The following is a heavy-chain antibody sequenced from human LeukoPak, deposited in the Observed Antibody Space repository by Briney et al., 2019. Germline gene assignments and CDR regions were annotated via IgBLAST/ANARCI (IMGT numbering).Heavy chain of an antibody. CDR2: LWHDNNR. J-gene: IGHJ4*02. CDR1: GVTFSSYG. D-gene: IGHD2/OR15-2a*01. Sequence: GGSLRLSCAASGVTFSSYGMHWVRQAPGKGLEWVAVLWHDNNRYYGESVKGRFTVFRDSSKNTLELQMDSLRAEDTAVYYCARDWNSDWYYDYWGPGTLVTVSS. CDR3: ARDWNSDWYYDY. V-gene: IGHV3-33*08.